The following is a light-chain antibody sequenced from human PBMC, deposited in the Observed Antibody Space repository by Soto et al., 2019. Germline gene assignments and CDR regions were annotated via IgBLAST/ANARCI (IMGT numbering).Light chain of an antibody. CDR1: QRISNW. CDR2: KAS. V-gene: IGKV1-5*03. Sequence: DIQMTQSPSTLSESVGDRVTITCRASQRISNWLAWYQQKPGKAPNLLISKASSLESGVPSRFSGSGSGTEFTLTISSLQPDDFATYFCQQYDTYSWTFGQGTKVAIK. CDR3: QQYDTYSWT. J-gene: IGKJ1*01.